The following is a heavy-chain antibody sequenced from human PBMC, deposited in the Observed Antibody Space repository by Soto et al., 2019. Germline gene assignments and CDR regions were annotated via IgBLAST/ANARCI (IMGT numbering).Heavy chain of an antibody. CDR1: GLTFSSYA. CDR3: GKDRRVCEW. V-gene: IGHV3-23*01. Sequence: GGSLRLSCAASGLTFSSYAMSWIRQAPGKGLEWVSGISGSGGTTYYADSVRGRFTISRDNSKNTVSLQMNSLRAEDTAVYYWGKDRRVCEWWGEGTLVTVSS. J-gene: IGHJ4*02. D-gene: IGHD3-3*01. CDR2: ISGSGGTT.